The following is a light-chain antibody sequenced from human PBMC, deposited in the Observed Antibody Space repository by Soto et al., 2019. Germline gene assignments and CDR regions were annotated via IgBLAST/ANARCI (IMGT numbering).Light chain of an antibody. Sequence: QSFLTQPASVSGSPGQSITISCTGTSSDVGGYNYVSWYQQHPGKAPKLMIYDVSNRPSGVSNRFSGSKSGNTASLTISGLQAEDEADYYCSSYTSSSTWVFGGGTKLTVL. V-gene: IGLV2-14*01. CDR2: DVS. CDR1: SSDVGGYNY. J-gene: IGLJ3*02. CDR3: SSYTSSSTWV.